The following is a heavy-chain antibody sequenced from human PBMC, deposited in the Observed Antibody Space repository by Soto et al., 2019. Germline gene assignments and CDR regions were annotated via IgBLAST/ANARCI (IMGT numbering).Heavy chain of an antibody. V-gene: IGHV4-31*03. CDR1: GGSISSGGYY. CDR2: IYYSGST. CDR3: ARGPKYSYGKRAGMEIDY. D-gene: IGHD5-18*01. Sequence: SETLSLTCTVSGGSISSGGYYWSWIRQHPGKGLEWIGYIYYSGSTYYNPSLKSRVTISVDTSKNQFSLKLSSVTAADTAVYYCARGPKYSYGKRAGMEIDYWGQGTLVTVSS. J-gene: IGHJ4*02.